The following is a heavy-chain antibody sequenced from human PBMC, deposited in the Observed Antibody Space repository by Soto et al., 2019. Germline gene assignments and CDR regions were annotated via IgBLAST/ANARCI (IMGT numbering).Heavy chain of an antibody. CDR2: IIPVFGNA. D-gene: IGHD2-2*01. CDR1: GYTFTSYA. J-gene: IGHJ6*02. CDR3: ARDNCSSTSCPTPYYYYGMDV. V-gene: IGHV1-3*01. Sequence: ASVKVSCKASGYTFTSYAMHWVRQAPGQRLEWMGGIIPVFGNAKYAQKFQGRVTITADKSTSTAYMELSSLRSEDTAVYYCARDNCSSTSCPTPYYYYGMDVWGQGTTVTVSS.